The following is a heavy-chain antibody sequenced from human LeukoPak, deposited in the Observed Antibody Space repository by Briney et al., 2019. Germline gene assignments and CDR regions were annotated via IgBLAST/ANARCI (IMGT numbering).Heavy chain of an antibody. CDR3: ARHPTSGYEPNFDY. J-gene: IGHJ4*02. Sequence: SETLSLTCTVSGGSISSSSYYWGWIRQPPGKGLEWIGSIYYSGSTYYNPSLKSRVTISVDTSKNQFSLKLSSVTAADTAVYYCARHPTSGYEPNFDYWGQGTLVTVSS. CDR2: IYYSGST. D-gene: IGHD5-12*01. V-gene: IGHV4-39*01. CDR1: GGSISSSSYY.